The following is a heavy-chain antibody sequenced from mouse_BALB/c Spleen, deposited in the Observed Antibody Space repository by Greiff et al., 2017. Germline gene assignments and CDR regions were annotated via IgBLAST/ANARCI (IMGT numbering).Heavy chain of an antibody. CDR3: ARVRDGYDPLDY. J-gene: IGHJ2*01. CDR1: GYSFTSYY. V-gene: IGHV1S135*01. CDR2: IDPFNGGT. Sequence: EVKLQESGPELMKPGASVKISCKASGYSFTSYYMHWVKQSHGKSLEWIGYIDPFNGGTSYNQKFKGKATLTVDKSSSTAYMHLSSLTSEDSAVYYCARVRDGYDPLDYWGQGTTLTVSS. D-gene: IGHD2-2*01.